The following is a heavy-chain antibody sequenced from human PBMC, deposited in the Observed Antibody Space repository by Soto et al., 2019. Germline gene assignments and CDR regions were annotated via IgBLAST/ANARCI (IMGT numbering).Heavy chain of an antibody. CDR3: AKDPDYGDYDMGVAAFDI. CDR1: GFTFSSYA. V-gene: IGHV3-23*01. Sequence: GGSLRLSCAASGFTFSSYAMSWVRQAPGKGLEWVSAISGSGGSTYYADSVKGRFTISRDNSKNTLYLQMNSLRAEDTAVYYCAKDPDYGDYDMGVAAFDIWGQGTMVTVSS. CDR2: ISGSGGST. J-gene: IGHJ3*02. D-gene: IGHD4-17*01.